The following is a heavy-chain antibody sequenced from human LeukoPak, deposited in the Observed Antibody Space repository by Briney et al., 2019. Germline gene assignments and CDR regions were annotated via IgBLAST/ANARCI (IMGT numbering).Heavy chain of an antibody. D-gene: IGHD6-13*01. CDR2: INPLFGTV. CDR3: ARVMWVLESSNWSDYYMDV. Sequence: SVKLSFKASGSTFSSYAISWVRHAPGQGLEWMGVINPLFGTVNYAQKFQGRVTNTTDESTSQAYMELSSLRSEDTGVYYCARVMWVLESSNWSDYYMDVWGKGATVTVSS. CDR1: GSTFSSYA. V-gene: IGHV1-69*05. J-gene: IGHJ6*03.